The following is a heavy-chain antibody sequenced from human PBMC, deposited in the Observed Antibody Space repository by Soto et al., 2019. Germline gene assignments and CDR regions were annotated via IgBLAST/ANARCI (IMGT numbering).Heavy chain of an antibody. CDR3: ASYDFWSGYYRSDY. J-gene: IGHJ4*02. Sequence: EVQLVESGGGLIQPGGSLRLSCAASGFTVSSYSMSWVRQAPGKGLEWVSVIYSGGSTYYADSVKGRFTISRDNSKNTLYLQMNSLRAEDTAVYYCASYDFWSGYYRSDYWGQGTLVTVSS. V-gene: IGHV3-53*01. D-gene: IGHD3-3*01. CDR1: GFTVSSYS. CDR2: IYSGGST.